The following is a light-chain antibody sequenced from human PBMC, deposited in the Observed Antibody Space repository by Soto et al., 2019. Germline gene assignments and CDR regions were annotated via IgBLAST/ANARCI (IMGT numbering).Light chain of an antibody. CDR3: QKDYSTLAT. V-gene: IGKV1-39*01. Sequence: DIQMSQSPSSLSASVGDRVTITCRAAESISRHLNWYQQKPGRAPDLLIYAASTLQNGVPSRFTGSGSGTEFTLNITGLQLEDFATYYCQKDYSTLATFGQGTRLDIK. CDR1: ESISRH. J-gene: IGKJ5*01. CDR2: AAS.